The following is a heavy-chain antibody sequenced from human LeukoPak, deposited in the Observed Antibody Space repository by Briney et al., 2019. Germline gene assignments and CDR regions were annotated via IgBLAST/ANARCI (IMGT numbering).Heavy chain of an antibody. V-gene: IGHV3-11*06. J-gene: IGHJ4*02. Sequence: GGSLRLSCAASGFTFSDYYMSWVRQAPGKGLEWVSYISGSSGYTKYADSVKGRFTISRDNAKNSLYLQVNSLRAEDTAVYYCARDFGDSRSSDYWGQGTLITVSS. CDR2: ISGSSGYT. D-gene: IGHD6-6*01. CDR1: GFTFSDYY. CDR3: ARDFGDSRSSDY.